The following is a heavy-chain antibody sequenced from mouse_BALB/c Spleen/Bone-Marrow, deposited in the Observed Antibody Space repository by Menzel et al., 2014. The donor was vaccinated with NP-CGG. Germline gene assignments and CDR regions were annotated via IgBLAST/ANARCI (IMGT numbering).Heavy chain of an antibody. V-gene: IGHV1-5*01. J-gene: IGHJ2*01. CDR3: TTLARNNFDY. Sequence: EVQLQQSGTVLARPGAAVKMSCKASGYTFSNYWMHWIKQRPGQGLEWIGTIHPGNSDTTYNQKFKGKAKLTAVTSTSTAYMELSSLTNEDSEVYYCTTLARNNFDYWGQGTTLTVSS. CDR2: IHPGNSDT. D-gene: IGHD3-1*01. CDR1: GYTFSNYW.